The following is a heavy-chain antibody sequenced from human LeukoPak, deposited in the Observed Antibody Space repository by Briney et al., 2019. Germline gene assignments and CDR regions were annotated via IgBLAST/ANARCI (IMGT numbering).Heavy chain of an antibody. Sequence: PGGSLRLSCAASGFTFSSYAMHWVRQAPGKGLDWVAVISYDGNNKYYADSVKGRFTISRDNSKNTLYLQMNSLRAEDTAVYYCAKDRRQWLPSRDYWGQGTLVTVSS. CDR3: AKDRRQWLPSRDY. CDR2: ISYDGNNK. CDR1: GFTFSSYA. D-gene: IGHD6-19*01. V-gene: IGHV3-30*04. J-gene: IGHJ4*02.